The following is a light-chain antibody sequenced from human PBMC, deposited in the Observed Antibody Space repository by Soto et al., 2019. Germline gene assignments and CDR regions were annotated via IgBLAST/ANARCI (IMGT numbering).Light chain of an antibody. V-gene: IGKV1-5*03. J-gene: IGKJ4*01. CDR1: QSISSW. CDR3: QQYNSYPIT. CDR2: KAS. Sequence: DIQMTQSPSTLSASVGDRVTITCRASQSISSWLAWYQQKPGKAPKLLIYKASNLESGVPSRFSGSGSGTEFTVTISSLQPDDFATYYCQQYNSYPITFGGGTKVEIK.